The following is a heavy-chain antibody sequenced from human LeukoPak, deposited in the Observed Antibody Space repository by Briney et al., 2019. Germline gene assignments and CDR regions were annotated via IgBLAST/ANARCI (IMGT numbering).Heavy chain of an antibody. CDR3: ARRLVDSGASQVSDH. CDR2: INDSGVT. D-gene: IGHD2-15*01. CDR1: GGSFKGYY. J-gene: IGHJ4*02. Sequence: PAETLSLTCGVCGGSFKGYYWSWIRESPREGVEGIGEINDSGVTNCNPSLESRVVLSVDTSKNQFCLRLSSVTAADTAVYYCARRLVDSGASQVSDHWGQGTLVTVST. V-gene: IGHV4-34*01.